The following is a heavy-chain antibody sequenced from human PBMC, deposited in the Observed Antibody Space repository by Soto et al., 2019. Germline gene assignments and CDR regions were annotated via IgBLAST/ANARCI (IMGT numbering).Heavy chain of an antibody. CDR2: IWYDGSNE. D-gene: IGHD3-10*01. CDR3: ARDALVRGVHPPDY. CDR1: GFALSSFD. V-gene: IGHV3-33*01. Sequence: QVQLAESRGGVVQSGRSLRLSCAASGFALSSFDMHWVRQAPGKGLEWVAVIWYDGSNEYYADSVKGRFTISRDNSKNTLYLQMNSLRVEDTAVYYCARDALVRGVHPPDYWGQGTLVTVSS. J-gene: IGHJ4*02.